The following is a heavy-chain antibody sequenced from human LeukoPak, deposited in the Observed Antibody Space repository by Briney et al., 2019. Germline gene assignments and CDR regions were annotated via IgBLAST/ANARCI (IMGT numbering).Heavy chain of an antibody. D-gene: IGHD5-18*01. V-gene: IGHV1-69*01. J-gene: IGHJ4*02. CDR2: IIPIFGTA. CDR1: GGTFSSYA. Sequence: SVKVSCKASGGTFSSYAISWVRQAPGQGLEWVGGIIPIFGTANYARKFQGRVTITADESTSTAYMELSSLRSEDTAVYYCARVYSYGTFDYWGQGTLVTVSS. CDR3: ARVYSYGTFDY.